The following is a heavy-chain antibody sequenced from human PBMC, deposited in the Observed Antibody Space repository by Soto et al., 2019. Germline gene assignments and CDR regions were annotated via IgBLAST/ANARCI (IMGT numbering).Heavy chain of an antibody. CDR3: AKDQWQRGWGMDV. V-gene: IGHV3-30*18. Sequence: QVQLVESGGGVVQPGRSLRLSCAASGFTFNSYAMHWVRQAPGKGLEWVAVISYDGSNKYSADSVKGRFTISRDNSKNTLYLQRNSLRPEDTAVYYCAKDQWQRGWGMDVWGQGTTVTVSS. CDR2: ISYDGSNK. J-gene: IGHJ6*02. D-gene: IGHD6-25*01. CDR1: GFTFNSYA.